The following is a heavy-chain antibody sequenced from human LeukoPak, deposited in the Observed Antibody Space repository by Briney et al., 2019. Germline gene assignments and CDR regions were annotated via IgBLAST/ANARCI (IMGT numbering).Heavy chain of an antibody. D-gene: IGHD2-15*01. Sequence: GGSLRLSCAASGFTFSSYGMHWVRQAPGKGLEWVSAISGSGGSTYYADSVKGRFTISRDNSKNTLYLQMNSLRAEDTAVYYCECSGGSWCNYWGQGTLVTVSS. J-gene: IGHJ4*02. V-gene: IGHV3-23*01. CDR3: ECSGGSWCNY. CDR2: ISGSGGST. CDR1: GFTFSSYG.